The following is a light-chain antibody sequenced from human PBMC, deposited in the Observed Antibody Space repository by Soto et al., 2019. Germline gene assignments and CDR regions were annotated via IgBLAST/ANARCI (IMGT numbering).Light chain of an antibody. CDR1: QGISSY. CDR2: AAS. Sequence: AIRMTQSPSSFSASTGDRVTITCRASQGISSYLAWYQQKPGKAPKLLIYAASTLQSGVPSRFSGSGSGTDFTLTISCLQSEDFATYYCQQYYSYLWTFGQGTKVDIK. J-gene: IGKJ1*01. V-gene: IGKV1-8*01. CDR3: QQYYSYLWT.